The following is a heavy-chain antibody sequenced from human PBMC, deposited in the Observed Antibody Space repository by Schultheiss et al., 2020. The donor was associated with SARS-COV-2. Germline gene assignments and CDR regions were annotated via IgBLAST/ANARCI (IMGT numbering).Heavy chain of an antibody. Sequence: SQTLSLTCTVSGGSISSGSYYWSWIRQHPGKGLEWIGYIYYSGSTYYNPSLKSRVTISVDTSKNQFSLKLSSVTAADTAVYYCARGAQEVRRAVDFWGQGILVTVSS. CDR1: GGSISSGSYY. CDR2: IYYSGST. CDR3: ARGAQEVRRAVDF. D-gene: IGHD1-1*01. V-gene: IGHV4-31*03. J-gene: IGHJ4*02.